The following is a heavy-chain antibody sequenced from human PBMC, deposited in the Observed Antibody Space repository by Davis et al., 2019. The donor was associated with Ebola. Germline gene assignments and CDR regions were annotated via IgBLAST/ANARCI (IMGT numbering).Heavy chain of an antibody. CDR1: GGSFSDYY. Sequence: SETLSLTCAVYGGSFSDYYWSWIRQPPSLKSRVTISVDTSKNQFSLKLSSVTAADTAVYYCARGRSVLMVYAIDYWGQGTLVTVSS. V-gene: IGHV4-34*01. CDR3: ARGRSVLMVYAIDY. D-gene: IGHD2-8*01. J-gene: IGHJ4*02.